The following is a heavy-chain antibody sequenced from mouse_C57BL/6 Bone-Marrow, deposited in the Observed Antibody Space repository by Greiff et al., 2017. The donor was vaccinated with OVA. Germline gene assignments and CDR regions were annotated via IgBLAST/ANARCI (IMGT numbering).Heavy chain of an antibody. V-gene: IGHV5-17*01. J-gene: IGHJ1*03. CDR3: ASLNWDGYWYFDV. CDR2: ISSGSSTI. CDR1: GFTFSDYG. D-gene: IGHD4-1*01. Sequence: EVKLVESGGGLVKPGGSLKLSCAASGFTFSDYGMHWVRQAPEKGLEWVAYISSGSSTIYYADTVKGRFTISRDNAKNTLFLQMTSLRSEDTAMYYCASLNWDGYWYFDVWGTGTTVTVSS.